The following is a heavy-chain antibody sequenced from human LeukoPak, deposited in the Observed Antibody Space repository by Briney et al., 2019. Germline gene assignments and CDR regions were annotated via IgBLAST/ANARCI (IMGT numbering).Heavy chain of an antibody. CDR3: ARVNNYYYGSGTYYNFPDY. V-gene: IGHV3-48*02. Sequence: GGSLRLSCAASGFTFRSYSMNWVRQAPGKGLEWVSYISSSSSTISYADSVKGRFTISRDNAKKSLYLQMNSLRDEDTAVYYCARVNNYYYGSGTYYNFPDYWGQGTLVTVSS. CDR1: GFTFRSYS. D-gene: IGHD3-10*01. J-gene: IGHJ4*02. CDR2: ISSSSSTI.